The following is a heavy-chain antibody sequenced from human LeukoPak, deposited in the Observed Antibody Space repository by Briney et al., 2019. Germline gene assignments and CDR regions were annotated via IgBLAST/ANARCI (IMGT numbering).Heavy chain of an antibody. V-gene: IGHV4-34*01. CDR1: GGSFSGYY. CDR3: ARRGVGRITAY. Sequence: PSETLSLTCAVYGGSFSGYYWSWIRQPPGKGLEWIGEINHSGSTNYNPSLKSRVTISVDTSKNQFSLKLSSVTAADTAVYYCARRGVGRITAYWGQGTLVTVSS. CDR2: INHSGST. D-gene: IGHD3-10*01. J-gene: IGHJ4*02.